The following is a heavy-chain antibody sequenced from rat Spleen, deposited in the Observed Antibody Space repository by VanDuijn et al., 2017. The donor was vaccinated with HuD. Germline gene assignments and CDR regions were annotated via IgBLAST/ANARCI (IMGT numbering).Heavy chain of an antibody. Sequence: EVQLVESDGGLVQPGRSLKLSCAASGFTFSDYYMAWVRQAPTKGLEWVATISYDGSSTYYRDSVKGRFTISRDNAKSTLYLQMYSLRSEDTATYYCARYNNYAGMDDLGQGASVTVSS. J-gene: IGHJ4*01. V-gene: IGHV5-29*01. CDR2: ISYDGSST. D-gene: IGHD1-10*01. CDR1: GFTFSDYY. CDR3: ARYNNYAGMDD.